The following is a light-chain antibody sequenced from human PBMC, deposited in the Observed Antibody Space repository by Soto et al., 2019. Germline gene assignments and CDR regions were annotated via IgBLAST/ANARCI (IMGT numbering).Light chain of an antibody. CDR1: QAISSY. V-gene: IGKV1-9*01. J-gene: IGKJ4*01. CDR2: GAS. CDR3: QQFNDYPLT. Sequence: DIKLTQSPSFLSASVGDRVTITCRASQAISSYLAWYQQKPGKPPKLLIYGASTLQSDVPSRFSGSGSGTEFTLTVSSLQAEDSATYYCQQFNDYPLTFGGGTKV.